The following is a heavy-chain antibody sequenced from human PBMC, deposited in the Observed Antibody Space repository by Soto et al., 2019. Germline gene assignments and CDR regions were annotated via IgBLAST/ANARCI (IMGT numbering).Heavy chain of an antibody. J-gene: IGHJ5*02. CDR3: ARDPHEFWNSYFFHP. D-gene: IGHD3-3*01. V-gene: IGHV1-18*01. CDR2: ISAYNGQT. CDR1: GYPFDTYG. Sequence: ASVKVSCKASGYPFDTYGINWVRQAPGQRPEWMGWISAYNGQTDYAQNFQGRVTMATDTSTNTAYMELRNLRSDDTAVYYCARDPHEFWNSYFFHPLGRRPLVTVST.